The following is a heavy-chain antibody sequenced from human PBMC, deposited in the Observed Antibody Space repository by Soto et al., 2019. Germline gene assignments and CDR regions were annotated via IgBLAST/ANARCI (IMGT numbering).Heavy chain of an antibody. CDR3: ASNYLYYYGSGNTNYYGMDV. V-gene: IGHV1-18*01. CDR1: GYTFTSYG. J-gene: IGHJ6*02. Sequence: QVQLVQSGAEVKKPGASVKVSCKASGYTFTSYGISWVRQAPGQGLEWMGWISAYNGNTNYAQKLQGRVTMTTDTSTSKAYMERRSLRSDDTAVYYCASNYLYYYGSGNTNYYGMDVWGQGTKVTVSS. D-gene: IGHD3-10*01. CDR2: ISAYNGNT.